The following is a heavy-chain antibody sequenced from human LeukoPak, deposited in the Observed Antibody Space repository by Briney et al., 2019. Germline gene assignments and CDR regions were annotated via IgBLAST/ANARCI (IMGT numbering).Heavy chain of an antibody. D-gene: IGHD6-19*01. V-gene: IGHV3-74*03. J-gene: IGHJ4*02. CDR3: ARGGWLN. CDR2: INERGTDS. CDR1: GFRFSGHW. Sequence: GGSLRLSCTASGFRFSGHWIHWVRQPPGMGLVWVSRINERGTDSMYAESVKGRFTISRDNAKNTLYLQMNSLRAEDTAVYYCARGGWLNWGQGTLVTVSS.